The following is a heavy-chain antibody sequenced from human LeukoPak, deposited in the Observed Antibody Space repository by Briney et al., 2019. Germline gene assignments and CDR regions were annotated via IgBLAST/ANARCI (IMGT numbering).Heavy chain of an antibody. CDR2: IIPIFGTA. V-gene: IGHV1-69*05. D-gene: IGHD3-10*01. CDR3: ARDMVRGVFDY. J-gene: IGHJ4*02. CDR1: GGTFISYA. Sequence: SVKVSCKASGGTFISYAISWVRQAPGQGVEWMGGIIPIFGTANYAQKFQGRDTITTDESTRTDYMEMSSLRSEDTAVYYCARDMVRGVFDYWGQGTLVTVSS.